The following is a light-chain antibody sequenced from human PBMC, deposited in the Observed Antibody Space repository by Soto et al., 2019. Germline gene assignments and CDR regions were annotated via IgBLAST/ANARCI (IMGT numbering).Light chain of an antibody. Sequence: EIVVTQSPGTLSLSPGERATLSCRASQSVSSNYVAWYQQKPGQAPRLLIYGASRRASDIPDRFSGSGSGTDFTLIISRLEPEDFAMYYCQQYGSTPFTFGPGTKVDVK. CDR2: GAS. V-gene: IGKV3-20*01. J-gene: IGKJ3*01. CDR3: QQYGSTPFT. CDR1: QSVSSNY.